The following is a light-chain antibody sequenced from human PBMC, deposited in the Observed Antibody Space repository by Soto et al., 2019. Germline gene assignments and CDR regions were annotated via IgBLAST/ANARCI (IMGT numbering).Light chain of an antibody. CDR2: GNN. CDR1: SSNIGAGYD. Sequence: QAVVTQPPSVSGAPGQRVTISCTGSSSNIGAGYDVHWYQQLPGTAPKLLIYGNNNRPSGVPDRFSGSKSDTSASLAITGLQAEDEADYYCQSYDTSPSVVVFGGGTKVTVL. V-gene: IGLV1-40*01. J-gene: IGLJ2*01. CDR3: QSYDTSPSVVV.